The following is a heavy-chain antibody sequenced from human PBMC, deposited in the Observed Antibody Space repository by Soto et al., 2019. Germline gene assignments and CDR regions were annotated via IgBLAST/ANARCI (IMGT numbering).Heavy chain of an antibody. J-gene: IGHJ6*02. D-gene: IGHD3-3*01. CDR2: IYYSGST. CDR3: ARDRSYFDDFWSGYYGYGMDV. Sequence: SETLSLTCTVSGGSISSYYWSWIRQPPGKGLEWIGYIYYSGSTNYNPSLKSRVTISVDTSKNQFSLKLSSVTAADTAVYYCARDRSYFDDFWSGYYGYGMDVWGQGTTVTVS. V-gene: IGHV4-59*01. CDR1: GGSISSYY.